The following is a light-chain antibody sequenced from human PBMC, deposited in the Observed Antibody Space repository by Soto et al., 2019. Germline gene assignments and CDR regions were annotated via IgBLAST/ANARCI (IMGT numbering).Light chain of an antibody. CDR1: QSFSSY. CDR3: QQRSNWPWT. CDR2: GAS. Sequence: EIVMTQSPATLSMSPGERATLSCRASQSFSSYLSWYQQKPGQAPRLLIYGASSRATGIPDRFSGSASGTDFTLTISSLQPEDFAVYYCQQRSNWPWTFGQGTKVDIK. V-gene: IGKV3-11*01. J-gene: IGKJ1*01.